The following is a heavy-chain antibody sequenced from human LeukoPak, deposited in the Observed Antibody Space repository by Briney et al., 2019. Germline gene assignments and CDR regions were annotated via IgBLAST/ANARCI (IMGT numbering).Heavy chain of an antibody. CDR1: GFPVSSNF. V-gene: IGHV3-53*01. Sequence: PGGSLRLSCAVSGFPVSSNFMSWVRQAPGKGLQSVSIMYSGGSTDYADSVRGRFSISRDNSKNTLYLQMNSLRADDTAVYFCAKERESFYDVLTGSDYWGQGTLVTVSS. D-gene: IGHD3-9*01. J-gene: IGHJ4*02. CDR3: AKERESFYDVLTGSDY. CDR2: MYSGGST.